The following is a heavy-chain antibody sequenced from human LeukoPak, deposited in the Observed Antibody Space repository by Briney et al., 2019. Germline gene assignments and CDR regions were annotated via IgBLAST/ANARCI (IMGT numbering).Heavy chain of an antibody. Sequence: PGGSLRLSCAASGFTFSSYSMNWVRQAPGKGLEWVSSISSSSSAIYYADSVKGRFTISRDNAKNSLYLQMNSLRAEDTAVYYCARDRLMVRGVSWFDPWGQGTLVTVSS. CDR3: ARDRLMVRGVSWFDP. CDR1: GFTFSSYS. D-gene: IGHD3-10*01. J-gene: IGHJ5*02. CDR2: ISSSSSAI. V-gene: IGHV3-21*01.